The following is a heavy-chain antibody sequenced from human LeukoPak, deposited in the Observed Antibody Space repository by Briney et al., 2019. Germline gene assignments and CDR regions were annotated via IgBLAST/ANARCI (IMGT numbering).Heavy chain of an antibody. CDR1: GFTFSSYD. Sequence: PGGSLRLSCAASGFTFSSYDMHWVRQATGKGLEWVSAIGTAGDTYYPGSVKGRFTISRENAKNSLYLQMNSLRAEDTAVYYCARGSIMGARGLGDYWGQGTLVTVSS. J-gene: IGHJ4*02. V-gene: IGHV3-13*01. CDR2: IGTAGDT. D-gene: IGHD1-26*01. CDR3: ARGSIMGARGLGDY.